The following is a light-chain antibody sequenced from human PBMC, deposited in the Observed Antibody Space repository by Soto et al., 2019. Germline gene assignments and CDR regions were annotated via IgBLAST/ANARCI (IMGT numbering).Light chain of an antibody. CDR2: GIT. V-gene: IGLV2-14*03. J-gene: IGLJ1*01. CDR1: SSHVGGHNV. Sequence: QSALTQPASVSGSPGQSITIPCTGTSSHVGGHNVVSWYQHHPGKAPKLLIYGITNRPSGVSDRFSGSKSGNAASLTISGLQAEDEADYFCSSYPSIPTFGVFGTGTKLTVL. CDR3: SSYPSIPTFGV.